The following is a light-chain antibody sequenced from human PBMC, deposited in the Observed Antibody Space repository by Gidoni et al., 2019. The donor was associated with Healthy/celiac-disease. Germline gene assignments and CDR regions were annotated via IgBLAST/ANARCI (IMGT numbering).Light chain of an antibody. CDR3: QQSYSTPWS. V-gene: IGKV1-39*01. CDR2: AAS. CDR1: QSISSY. J-gene: IGKJ1*01. Sequence: DIQMPQSPSSLSASVGDRVTITCRASQSISSYLNWYQQKPGKAPKLLIYAASSLQSGVPSRFSGSGSGTVFTLTISSLQPEDFATYYFQQSYSTPWSFGQGTKVEIK.